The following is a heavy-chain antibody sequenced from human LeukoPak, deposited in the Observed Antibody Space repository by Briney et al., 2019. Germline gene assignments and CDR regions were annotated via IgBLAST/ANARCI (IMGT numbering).Heavy chain of an antibody. CDR1: GGSMSGYY. V-gene: IGHV4-59*01. D-gene: IGHD3/OR15-3a*01. CDR3: ARDQDGKIFGLSRGWFDP. J-gene: IGHJ5*02. Sequence: SETLSLTCTVSGGSMSGYYWSWVRQPPGKGLGWIGYIYYSGTTNYNTSLKTGVIISVDTSKNQFSLNMESVTAADTAVYYCARDQDGKIFGLSRGWFDPWGQGTLVTVSS. CDR2: IYYSGTT.